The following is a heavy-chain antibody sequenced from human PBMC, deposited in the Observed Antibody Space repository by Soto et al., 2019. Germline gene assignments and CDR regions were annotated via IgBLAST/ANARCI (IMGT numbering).Heavy chain of an antibody. V-gene: IGHV4-61*01. CDR2: IYYSGST. CDR3: ARDRSYYDSSGYYRSFDY. CDR1: GGSVSSGSYY. D-gene: IGHD3-22*01. Sequence: SETLSLTCTVSGGSVSSGSYYWSWIRQPPGKGLEWIGYIYYSGSTNYNPSLKSRVTISVDTSKNQFSLKLSSVTAADTAVYYCARDRSYYDSSGYYRSFDYWGQGTLVTVSS. J-gene: IGHJ4*02.